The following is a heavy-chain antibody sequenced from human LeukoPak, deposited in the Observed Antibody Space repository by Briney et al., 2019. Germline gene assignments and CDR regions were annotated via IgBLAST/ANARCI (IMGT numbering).Heavy chain of an antibody. V-gene: IGHV4-34*01. CDR2: INHSGST. CDR1: GGSFSGYY. D-gene: IGHD2-15*01. Sequence: PSETLSLTCAVYGGSFSGYYWSWIRQPPGKGLEWIGEINHSGSTNYNPSLKSRVTISVDTPKNQFSLKLSSVTAADTAVYYCARKSGPRHYYYMDVWGKGTTVTVSS. J-gene: IGHJ6*03. CDR3: ARKSGPRHYYYMDV.